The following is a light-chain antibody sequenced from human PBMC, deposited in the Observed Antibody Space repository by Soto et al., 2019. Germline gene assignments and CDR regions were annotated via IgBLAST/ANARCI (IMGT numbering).Light chain of an antibody. J-gene: IGKJ1*01. CDR2: DAS. V-gene: IGKV1-5*01. Sequence: GDRVTITCRASQSISSWLAWYQQKPGNAPKLLIYDASSLESGVPSRFSGSGSGTEFTLTISSMQPDDFAAYYCQQYNSYSVTFGQGTKVEIK. CDR1: QSISSW. CDR3: QQYNSYSVT.